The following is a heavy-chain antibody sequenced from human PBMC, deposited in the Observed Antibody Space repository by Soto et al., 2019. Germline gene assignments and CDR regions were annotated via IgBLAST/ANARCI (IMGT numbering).Heavy chain of an antibody. J-gene: IGHJ5*02. D-gene: IGHD6-13*01. CDR1: GGSISSSNW. CDR2: IYHSGST. Sequence: SENLSLTCAVSGGSISSSNWWSWVRQPPGKGLEWIGEIYHSGSTNYNPSLKSRVTISVDKSKNQFSLKLSSVTAADTAMYYCASRTDIAASGSDRDRYAPCGQGTLVIGSS. CDR3: ASRTDIAASGSDRDRYAP. V-gene: IGHV4-4*02.